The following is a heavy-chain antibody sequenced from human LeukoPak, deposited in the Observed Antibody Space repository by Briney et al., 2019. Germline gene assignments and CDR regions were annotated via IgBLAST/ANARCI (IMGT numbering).Heavy chain of an antibody. J-gene: IGHJ4*02. Sequence: GGSLRLSCAASGFTFSSYAMSWVRQAPGKGLEWVSAISGSGGSTYYADSVKSRFTISRDNSKNTLYLQMNSLRAEDTAVYYCAKDRIHSSSWSDYWGQGTLVTVSS. D-gene: IGHD6-13*01. CDR2: ISGSGGST. V-gene: IGHV3-23*01. CDR3: AKDRIHSSSWSDY. CDR1: GFTFSSYA.